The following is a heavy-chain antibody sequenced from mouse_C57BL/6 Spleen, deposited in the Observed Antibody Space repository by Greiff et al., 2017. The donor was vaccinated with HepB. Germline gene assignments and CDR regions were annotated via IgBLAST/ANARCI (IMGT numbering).Heavy chain of an antibody. V-gene: IGHV3-6*01. CDR2: ISYDGSN. D-gene: IGHD4-1*01. CDR3: ARDRANFYWYFDV. J-gene: IGHJ1*03. Sequence: ESGPGLVKPSQSLSLTCSVTGYSITSGYYWNWIRQFPGNKLEWMGYISYDGSNNYNPSLKNRISITRDTSKNQFFLKLNSVTTEDTATYYCARDRANFYWYFDVWGTGTTGTVSS. CDR1: GYSITSGYY.